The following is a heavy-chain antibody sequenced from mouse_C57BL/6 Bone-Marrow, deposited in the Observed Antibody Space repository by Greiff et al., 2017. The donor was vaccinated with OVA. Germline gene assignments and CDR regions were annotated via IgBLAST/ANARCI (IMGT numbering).Heavy chain of an antibody. Sequence: EVKLQESGPELVKPGASVKISCKASGYSFTGYYMNWVKQSPEKSLEWIGEINPSTGGTTYNQKFKAKATLTVDKSSSTAYMQLKSLTSEDSAVYYCVAIYFDYWGQGTTLTGSS. D-gene: IGHD1-2*01. CDR1: GYSFTGYY. CDR3: VAIYFDY. J-gene: IGHJ2*01. V-gene: IGHV1-42*01. CDR2: INPSTGGT.